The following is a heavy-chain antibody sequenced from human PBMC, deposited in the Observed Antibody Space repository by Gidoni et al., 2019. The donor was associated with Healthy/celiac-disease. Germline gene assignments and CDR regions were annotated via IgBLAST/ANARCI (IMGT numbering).Heavy chain of an antibody. D-gene: IGHD6-13*01. CDR3: ARKIAAAGTDWFDP. V-gene: IGHV4-30-2*01. CDR2: IYHSGGT. Sequence: QLQLQESGSGLVKPSQTPSLTCAVSGGSTRRGGSSWRWTRHPPGKGLEWNGYIYHSGGTYYNPSLKSRVTISVDRSKNQFSRKLSSVTAADTAVYYCARKIAAAGTDWFDPWGQGTLVTVSS. J-gene: IGHJ5*02. CDR1: GGSTRRGGSS.